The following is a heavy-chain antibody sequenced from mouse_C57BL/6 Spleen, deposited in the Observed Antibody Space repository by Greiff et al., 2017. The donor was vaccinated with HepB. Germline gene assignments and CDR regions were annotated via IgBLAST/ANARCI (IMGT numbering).Heavy chain of an antibody. CDR1: GYTFTSYW. CDR3: ARRGPHYYGMDY. J-gene: IGHJ4*01. D-gene: IGHD3-3*01. V-gene: IGHV1-69*01. Sequence: QVQLQQPGAELVMPGASVKLSCKASGYTFTSYWMHWVKQRPGQGLEWIGEIDPSDSYTNYNQKFKGKSTLTVDKSSSTAYMQLSSLTSEDSAVYYCARRGPHYYGMDYWGQGTSVTVSS. CDR2: IDPSDSYT.